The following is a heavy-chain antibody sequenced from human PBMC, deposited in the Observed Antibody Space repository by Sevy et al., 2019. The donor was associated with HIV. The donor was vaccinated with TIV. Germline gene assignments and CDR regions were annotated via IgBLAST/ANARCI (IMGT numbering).Heavy chain of an antibody. D-gene: IGHD3-16*01. CDR1: GFTFSNAW. CDR2: IKPITDAGTT. CDR3: TAGPVSF. J-gene: IGHJ4*02. V-gene: IGHV3-15*01. Sequence: GGSLRLSCTASGFTFSNAWMTWVRQTPERGLKWVALIKPITDAGTTDYAAPVQGRFTISRDDSKNTVYLQLNSLKTEDTAVYYCTAGPVSFWGQGTLVTVSS.